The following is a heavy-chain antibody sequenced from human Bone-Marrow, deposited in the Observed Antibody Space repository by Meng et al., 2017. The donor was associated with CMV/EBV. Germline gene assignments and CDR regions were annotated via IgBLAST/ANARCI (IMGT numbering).Heavy chain of an antibody. D-gene: IGHD3-16*01. J-gene: IGHJ4*02. CDR3: ARWGTLSLDY. CDR2: VYYTGTT. V-gene: IGHV4-59*01. CDR1: GGPISSYY. Sequence: SETLSPTCTLSGGPISSYYWNWIRQTPGKGLEWMGYVYYTGTTKYNPSLKSRVTISLDTSMKQFSLRLDSVTAADTAVYYCARWGTLSLDYWGQGLLVTVSS.